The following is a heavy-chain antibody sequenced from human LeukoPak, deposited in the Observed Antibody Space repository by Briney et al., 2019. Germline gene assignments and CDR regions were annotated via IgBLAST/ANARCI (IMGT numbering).Heavy chain of an antibody. Sequence: GGSLRLSCVASGFTLSSYWVHWVRQAPGEGLVWVSRINSDGSTTTYADSVRGRFTISRDNSKNTLYLQMNSPRADNTAVYYCAKGARGDTVTSIVGLIWFDPWGQGTLVTVSS. D-gene: IGHD4-17*01. V-gene: IGHV3-74*01. CDR1: GFTLSSYW. CDR3: AKGARGDTVTSIVGLIWFDP. CDR2: INSDGSTT. J-gene: IGHJ5*02.